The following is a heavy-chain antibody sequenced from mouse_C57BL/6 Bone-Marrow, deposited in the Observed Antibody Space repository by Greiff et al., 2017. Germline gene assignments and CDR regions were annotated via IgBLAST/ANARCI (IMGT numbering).Heavy chain of an antibody. D-gene: IGHD3-3*01. J-gene: IGHJ1*03. CDR2: IYPYNGVS. CDR1: GYSFTGYY. V-gene: IGHV1-31*01. Sequence: VQLQPSGPELVKPGASVTLSCKASGYSFTGYYMHWVKQSHGNILDWIGYIYPYNGVSSYNQKFKGKATLTVEKSSSTAYMDLSSLTSEDSAVYDCARLGWYFDVGGTGTTFTVSS. CDR3: ARLGWYFDV.